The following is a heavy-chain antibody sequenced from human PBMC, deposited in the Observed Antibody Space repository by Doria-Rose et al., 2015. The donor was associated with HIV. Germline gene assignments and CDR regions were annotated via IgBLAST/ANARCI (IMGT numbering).Heavy chain of an antibody. CDR1: GSSVSSRGYY. Sequence: LVKPSETLSLTCSVSGSSVSSRGYYWNWIRQVPGKGLESLGYTYYTGTSDYSPSPKSRLNMAVDTSKNQFSLKLSFVTVADTAVYYCARMGSYRELDYWGQGALVSVSA. D-gene: IGHD3-3*01. V-gene: IGHV4-31*03. CDR2: TYYTGTS. J-gene: IGHJ4*02. CDR3: ARMGSYRELDY.